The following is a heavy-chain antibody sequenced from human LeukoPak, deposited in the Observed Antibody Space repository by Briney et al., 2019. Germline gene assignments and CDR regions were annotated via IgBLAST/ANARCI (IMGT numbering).Heavy chain of an antibody. CDR1: GYSISSGYY. V-gene: IGHV4-38-2*02. CDR3: ARGIYWFDP. Sequence: SETLSLTCTVSGYSISSGYYWGWIRQPPGKGLEWIGSIYHIGSTYYNPSLKSRVTISVDTSKNQFSLKLSSVTAADTAVYYCARGIYWFDPWGQGTPVIVSS. CDR2: IYHIGST. J-gene: IGHJ5*02.